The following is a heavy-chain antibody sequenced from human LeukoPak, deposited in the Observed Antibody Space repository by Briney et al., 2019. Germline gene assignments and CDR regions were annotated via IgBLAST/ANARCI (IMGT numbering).Heavy chain of an antibody. J-gene: IGHJ4*02. CDR2: IYYSGTT. D-gene: IGHD5-12*01. CDR1: GGSISRSSYY. CDR3: ARSVDSSDY. Sequence: PSETLSLTCSVSGGSISRSSYYWGWIRQPPGKWLQWIGSIYYSGTTYYSPSLKGRVTISVDTSKNQFSLKLSSVTAADTAVYYCARSVDSSDYWGQGTLVTVSS. V-gene: IGHV4-39*01.